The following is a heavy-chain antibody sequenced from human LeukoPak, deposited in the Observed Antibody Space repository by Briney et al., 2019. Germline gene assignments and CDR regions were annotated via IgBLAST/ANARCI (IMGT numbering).Heavy chain of an antibody. CDR2: IYTSGST. CDR3: AREVVPAARTVYYYYYMDV. D-gene: IGHD2-2*01. CDR1: GGSISSYY. Sequence: NASETLSLTCTVSGGSISSYYWSWIRQPAGKGLEWIGRIYTSGSTNYNPSLKSRVTMSVDTSKNQFSLKLSSVTAADTAVYYCAREVVPAARTVYYYYYMDVWGKGTTVTVSS. V-gene: IGHV4-4*07. J-gene: IGHJ6*03.